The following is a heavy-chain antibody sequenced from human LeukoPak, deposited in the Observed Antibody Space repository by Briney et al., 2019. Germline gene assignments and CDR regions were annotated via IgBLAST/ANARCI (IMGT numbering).Heavy chain of an antibody. D-gene: IGHD4-11*01. CDR1: GGSFSGYY. Sequence: KPSETLSLTCAVYGGSFSGYYWSWIRQPPGKGLEWIGEINHSGSTNYNPSLKGRVTISVDASKNQFSLKLSSVTAADTAVYYCARAVLPTVVFDYWGQGTLVTVSS. CDR3: ARAVLPTVVFDY. J-gene: IGHJ4*02. CDR2: INHSGST. V-gene: IGHV4-34*01.